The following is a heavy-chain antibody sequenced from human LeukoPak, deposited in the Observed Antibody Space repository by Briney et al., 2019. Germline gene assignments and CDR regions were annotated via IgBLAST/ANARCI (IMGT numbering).Heavy chain of an antibody. V-gene: IGHV4-38-2*02. CDR1: GYSISSGYY. J-gene: IGHJ4*02. D-gene: IGHD3-22*01. CDR2: IYHSGST. Sequence: SETLSLTCTVSGYSISSGYYWGWIRQPPGKGLEWIGSIYHSGSTYYNPSLKSRVTVSVDTSKNQFSLKLSSVTAADTAVYYCARSGHSSGYFHYWGQGTLVTVSS. CDR3: ARSGHSSGYFHY.